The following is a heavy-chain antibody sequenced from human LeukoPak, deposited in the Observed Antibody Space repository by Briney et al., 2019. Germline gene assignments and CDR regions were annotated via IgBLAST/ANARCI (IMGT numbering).Heavy chain of an antibody. CDR3: ASLVATRYYFDY. D-gene: IGHD5-12*01. Sequence: GGSLRLSCAASGFTFSSYWMSWVRQAPGKGLEWVANIKQDGSEKYYVDSVKGRLTISRDNAKNSLYLQMNSLRAEDTAVYYCASLVATRYYFDYWGQGTLVTVSS. V-gene: IGHV3-7*01. CDR1: GFTFSSYW. CDR2: IKQDGSEK. J-gene: IGHJ4*02.